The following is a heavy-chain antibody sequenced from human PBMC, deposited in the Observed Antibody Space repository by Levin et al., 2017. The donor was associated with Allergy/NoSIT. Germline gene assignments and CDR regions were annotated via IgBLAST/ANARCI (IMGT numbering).Heavy chain of an antibody. CDR2: IIPIFGTA. CDR1: GGTFSSYA. V-gene: IGHV1-69*13. D-gene: IGHD3-3*01. Sequence: ASVKVSCKASGGTFSSYAIGWVRQAPGQGLEWMGGIIPIFGTANYAQKFQGRVTITADESTSTAYMELSSLRSEDTAVYYCAKGFKLGVVTSFDYWGQGTLVTVSS. CDR3: AKGFKLGVVTSFDY. J-gene: IGHJ4*02.